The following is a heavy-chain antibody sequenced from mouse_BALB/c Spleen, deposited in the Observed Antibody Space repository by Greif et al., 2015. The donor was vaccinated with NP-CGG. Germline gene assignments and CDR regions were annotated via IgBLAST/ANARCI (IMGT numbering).Heavy chain of an antibody. CDR3: ARDWYFDY. Sequence: QVQLQQSGSVLVRLGASVKLSCKASGYTFTSSWMHWAKQRPGQGLERIGEIHPNSGNTNYNEKFKGKATLTVDTSSSTAYVDLSSLTSEDSAVYYCARDWYFDYWGQGTTLTVSS. D-gene: IGHD4-1*01. CDR2: IHPNSGNT. CDR1: GYTFTSSW. J-gene: IGHJ2*01. V-gene: IGHV1S130*01.